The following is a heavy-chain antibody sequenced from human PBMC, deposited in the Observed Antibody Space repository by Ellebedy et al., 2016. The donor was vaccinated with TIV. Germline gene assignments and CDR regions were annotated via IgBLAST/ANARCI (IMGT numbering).Heavy chain of an antibody. D-gene: IGHD5-18*01. CDR2: ISGSSSPI. Sequence: GESLKISCAASGFTLSPYGMNWLRQAPGKGLEWVSYISGSSSPIYYADSVKGRFTISSVNAKNSLYLQMNILRAEDTAVYYCARARGNSYGYVDYWGQGTLVTVSS. V-gene: IGHV3-48*04. CDR1: GFTLSPYG. J-gene: IGHJ4*02. CDR3: ARARGNSYGYVDY.